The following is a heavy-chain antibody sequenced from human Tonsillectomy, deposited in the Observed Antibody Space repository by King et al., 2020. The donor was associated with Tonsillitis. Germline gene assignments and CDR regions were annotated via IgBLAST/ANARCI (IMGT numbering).Heavy chain of an antibody. CDR1: GGSVSSGRYY. Sequence: QLQESGPGLVKPSETLSLTCNVSGGSVSSGRYYCAWIRQPPGKGLEWIGDISHIGSRRYNPSLKSRVTISLDTSKNQFSLNLTSVTAADTAVYFCASRHDWDDYWGQGTLVTVSS. J-gene: IGHJ4*02. D-gene: IGHD3-9*01. CDR3: ASRHDWDDY. V-gene: IGHV4-61*01. CDR2: ISHIGSR.